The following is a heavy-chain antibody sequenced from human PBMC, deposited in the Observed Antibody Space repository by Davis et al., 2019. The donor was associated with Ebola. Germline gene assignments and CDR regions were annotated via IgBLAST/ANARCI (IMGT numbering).Heavy chain of an antibody. CDR1: GDSLSIHRGA. J-gene: IGHJ4*02. D-gene: IGHD3/OR15-3a*01. CDR3: ARGWLRTGFDY. CDR2: TYYNSKWYN. V-gene: IGHV6-1*01. Sequence: HPQTLSLTSAISGDSLSIHRGACNCIRQSPSRGLEWLARTYYNSKWYNDYAVSVKSRITINPDTSKNQFSLHLNSVTPGDTAVYYCARGWLRTGFDYWGQGTLVTVSS.